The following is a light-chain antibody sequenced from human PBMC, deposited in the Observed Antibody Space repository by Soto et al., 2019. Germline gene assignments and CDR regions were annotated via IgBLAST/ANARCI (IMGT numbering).Light chain of an antibody. J-gene: IGKJ5*01. CDR3: MQTVQTPIT. V-gene: IGKV2-28*01. Sequence: DILMTQSPLSLPVTPGEPASISCRSSQSLLHSNGYNYFNWYLQRPGQSPHLLIYGGSNVAPGVPDRFSGIGSGTDFTLRISRVEADDVGVYYCMQTVQTPITFGQGTRLEIK. CDR1: QSLLHSNGYNY. CDR2: GGS.